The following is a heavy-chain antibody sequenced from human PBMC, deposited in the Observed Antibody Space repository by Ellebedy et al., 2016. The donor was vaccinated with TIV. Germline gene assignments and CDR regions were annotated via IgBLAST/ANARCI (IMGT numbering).Heavy chain of an antibody. CDR2: IVQNGGEK. J-gene: IGHJ3*02. V-gene: IGHV3-7*01. CDR1: GFTFSHYY. D-gene: IGHD1-14*01. Sequence: PGGSLRLSCAASGFTFSHYYMTWVRQAPGKGLAWVANIVQNGGEKSNLDSVKGRFTISRGNAKNSLFLQMNGLWAEDTAVYYCARETPNRAFDIWGQGAMVTVSS. CDR3: ARETPNRAFDI.